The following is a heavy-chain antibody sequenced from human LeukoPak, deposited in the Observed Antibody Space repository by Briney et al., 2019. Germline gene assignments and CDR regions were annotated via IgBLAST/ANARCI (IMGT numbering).Heavy chain of an antibody. CDR3: ARDLPGYSSGWGMDV. D-gene: IGHD6-19*01. Sequence: GGSLRLSCAASGFTVSSNYMSWVRQAPGKGLEWVSSISSTSSHIYYADSVKGRFTISRDNAKNSLYLQMNSLRAEDTAVYYCARDLPGYSSGWGMDVWGQGTTVTVSS. CDR2: ISSTSSHI. V-gene: IGHV3-21*01. J-gene: IGHJ6*02. CDR1: GFTVSSNY.